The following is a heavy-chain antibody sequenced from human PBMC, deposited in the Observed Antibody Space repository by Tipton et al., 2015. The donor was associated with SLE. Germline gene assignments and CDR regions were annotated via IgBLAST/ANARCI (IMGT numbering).Heavy chain of an antibody. CDR3: TRFRGAFDF. CDR2: ISSTAYTI. Sequence: SLRLSCAASGFTFSDYEMTWVRQAPGKGLEWVSYISSTAYTISYADSVSGRFTLSRDNSRKILYLQLDSLRVDDTAVYYCTRFRGAFDFWGQGTRVTVS. CDR1: GFTFSDYE. D-gene: IGHD3-10*01. V-gene: IGHV3-48*03. J-gene: IGHJ3*01.